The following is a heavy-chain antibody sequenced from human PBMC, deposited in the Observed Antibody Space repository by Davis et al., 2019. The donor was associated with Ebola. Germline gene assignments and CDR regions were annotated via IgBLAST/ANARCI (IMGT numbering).Heavy chain of an antibody. V-gene: IGHV1-69*13. CDR1: GYTFTSYY. CDR3: ARGVDGFYGSGAYYYLDN. Sequence: AASVKVSCKASGYTFTSYYMHWMRQAPGQGLEWMGGIIPIFGAAIYAQKFQGRVTITADESTSTGYMELSSLRSEDTAVYYCARGVDGFYGSGAYYYLDNWGQGTLVTVSS. CDR2: IIPIFGAA. D-gene: IGHD3-10*01. J-gene: IGHJ4*02.